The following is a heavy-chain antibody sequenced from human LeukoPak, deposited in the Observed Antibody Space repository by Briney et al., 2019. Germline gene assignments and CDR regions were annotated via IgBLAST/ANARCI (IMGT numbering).Heavy chain of an antibody. CDR2: IYYSGST. D-gene: IGHD2-15*01. CDR1: GGSISRGGYY. Sequence: PSETLSLTCTVSGGSISRGGYYWTWIRQPPGKGLEWIGSIYYSGSTYYNPSLKSRVTISVDTSKNQFSLKLSSVTAADTAVYYCARTGYCSGGSCYVGFDYWGQGTLVTVSS. CDR3: ARTGYCSGGSCYVGFDY. V-gene: IGHV4-39*01. J-gene: IGHJ4*02.